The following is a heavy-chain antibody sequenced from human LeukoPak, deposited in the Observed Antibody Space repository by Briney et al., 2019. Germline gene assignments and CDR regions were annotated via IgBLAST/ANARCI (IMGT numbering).Heavy chain of an antibody. CDR3: ARETSRIIYY. V-gene: IGHV4-38-2*02. CDR2: IYLNGNT. J-gene: IGHJ4*02. CDR1: GFSIKSGYW. Sequence: SETLSLTCAVSGFSIKSGYWWGWVRQPPGQGLEWIGSIYLNGNTFYNPSLKSRVSMSVDTSKNQFSLTMTSVTAADTAVYFCARETSRIIYYWGQGALVTVFS.